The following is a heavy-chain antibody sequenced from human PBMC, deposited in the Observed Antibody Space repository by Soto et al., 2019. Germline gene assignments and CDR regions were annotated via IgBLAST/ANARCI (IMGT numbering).Heavy chain of an antibody. J-gene: IGHJ4*02. D-gene: IGHD1-7*01. CDR1: GGSISSSSYY. CDR3: ARHLEGGLELYFDY. CDR2: IYYSGST. V-gene: IGHV4-39*01. Sequence: SETLSLTCTVSGGSISSSSYYWGWIRQPPGKGLEWIGSIYYSGSTYYNPSLKSRVTISVDTSKNQFSLKLSSVTAADTAVYYCARHLEGGLELYFDYWGQGTLVTVSS.